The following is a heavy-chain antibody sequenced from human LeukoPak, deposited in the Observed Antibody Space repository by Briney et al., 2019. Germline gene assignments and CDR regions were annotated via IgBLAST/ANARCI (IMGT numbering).Heavy chain of an antibody. CDR3: ARDFLPVNYYDSSGYYDFDY. CDR2: INPNSGGT. V-gene: IGHV1-2*02. J-gene: IGHJ4*02. CDR1: GYTFTGYY. D-gene: IGHD3-22*01. Sequence: ASVKVSCKASGYTFTGYYMHWVRQAPGQGLEWMGWINPNSGGTNYAQKFQGRVTMTRDTSISTAYMELSRLRSDDTAVYYCARDFLPVNYYDSSGYYDFDYWGQGTLVTVSS.